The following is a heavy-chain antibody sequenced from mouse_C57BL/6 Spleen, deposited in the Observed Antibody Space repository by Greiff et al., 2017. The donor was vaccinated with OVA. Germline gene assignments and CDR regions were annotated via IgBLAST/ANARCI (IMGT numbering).Heavy chain of an antibody. CDR2: IDPENGDT. J-gene: IGHJ4*01. Sequence: VQLKQSGAELVRPGASVKLSCTASGFNIKDDYMHWVKQRPEQGLEWIGWIDPENGDTEYASKFQGKATITADTSSNTAYLQLSSLTSEDTAVYYCTSITTVVGYAMDYWGQGTSVTVSS. CDR1: GFNIKDDY. V-gene: IGHV14-4*01. CDR3: TSITTVVGYAMDY. D-gene: IGHD1-1*01.